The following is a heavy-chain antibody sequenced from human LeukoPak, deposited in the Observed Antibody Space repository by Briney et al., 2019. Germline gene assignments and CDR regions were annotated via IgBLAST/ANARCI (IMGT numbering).Heavy chain of an antibody. J-gene: IGHJ6*03. D-gene: IGHD1-14*01. CDR3: ARDPNPPYYYYYMDV. CDR2: ISRSSSTI. CDR1: GFTFSSYS. V-gene: IGHV3-48*01. Sequence: GGSLRLSCAASGFTFSSYSMNWVRQAPGKGLEWISYISRSSSTIYYADSVMGRFTISRDNAKNSLYLQMNSLRAEDTAVYYCARDPNPPYYYYYMDVWGKGTTVTVSS.